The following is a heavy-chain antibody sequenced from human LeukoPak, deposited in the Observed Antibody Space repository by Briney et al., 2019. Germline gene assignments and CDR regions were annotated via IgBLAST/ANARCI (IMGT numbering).Heavy chain of an antibody. CDR2: IYSGGST. J-gene: IGHJ4*02. Sequence: PGGSLRLSCAASGLTVSSNYMSWVRQAPGKGLEWVSVIYSGGSTYYADSVKGRFTISRDNSKNTLYLQMNSLRAEDTAVYYCARVSLSFGFDYWGQGTLVTVSS. V-gene: IGHV3-66*01. CDR1: GLTVSSNY. CDR3: ARVSLSFGFDY. D-gene: IGHD3-10*01.